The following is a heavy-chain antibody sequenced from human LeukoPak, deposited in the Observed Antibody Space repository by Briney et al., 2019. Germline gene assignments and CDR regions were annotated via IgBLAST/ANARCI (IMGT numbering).Heavy chain of an antibody. V-gene: IGHV4-4*09. CDR2: IYTSGST. CDR3: ARRAGIVFDY. J-gene: IGHJ4*02. Sequence: SETLSLTCTVSGRSISSYYCSWIQQPPGKGLEWIGYIYTSGSTNYNPSLKSRVTISVDTSNNQFSLKLRPVTAADTAVYYCARRAGIVFDYWGQGTLVTVSS. D-gene: IGHD2-15*01. CDR1: GRSISSYY.